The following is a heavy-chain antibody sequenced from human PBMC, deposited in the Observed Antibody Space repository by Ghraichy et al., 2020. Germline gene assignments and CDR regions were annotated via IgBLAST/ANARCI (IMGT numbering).Heavy chain of an antibody. D-gene: IGHD4-17*01. CDR2: ISAYNGNT. J-gene: IGHJ4*02. CDR1: GYTFTSYG. V-gene: IGHV1-18*01. Sequence: ASVKVSCKASGYTFTSYGISWVRQAPGQGLEWMGWISAYNGNTNYAQKLQGRVTMTTDTSTSTAYMELRSLRSDDTAVYYCARVPYGDYEPSPLDYWGQGTLVTVSS. CDR3: ARVPYGDYEPSPLDY.